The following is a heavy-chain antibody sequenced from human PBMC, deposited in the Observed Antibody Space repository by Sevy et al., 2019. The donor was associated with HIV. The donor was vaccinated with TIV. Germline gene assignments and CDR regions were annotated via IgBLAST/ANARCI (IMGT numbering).Heavy chain of an antibody. Sequence: GGSLRLSCAASGFTFSSYSMNWVRQAPGKGLEWVSSISSSSSYIYYADSVKGRFTISRDNAKNSLYLQMNSLRAEDTAVYYCVRGFGGEWGYFDYWGQGTLVTVSS. CDR2: ISSSSSYI. J-gene: IGHJ4*02. CDR3: VRGFGGEWGYFDY. CDR1: GFTFSSYS. D-gene: IGHD3-16*01. V-gene: IGHV3-21*01.